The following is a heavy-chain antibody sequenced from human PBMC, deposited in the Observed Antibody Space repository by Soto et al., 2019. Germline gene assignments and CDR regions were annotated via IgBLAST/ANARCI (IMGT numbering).Heavy chain of an antibody. D-gene: IGHD1-26*01. CDR1: GGSISSYY. CDR2: IYYSGST. Sequence: PSETLSLTCTVSGGSISSYYWSWIRQPPGKGLEWIGYIYYSGSTNYNPSLKSRVTISVDTSKNQFSLKLSSVTAADTAVYYCARVGRGGSYADYWGQGTLVTVSS. CDR3: ARVGRGGSYADY. J-gene: IGHJ4*02. V-gene: IGHV4-59*01.